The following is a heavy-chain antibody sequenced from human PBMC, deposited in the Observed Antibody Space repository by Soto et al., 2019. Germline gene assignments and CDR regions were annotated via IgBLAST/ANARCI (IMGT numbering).Heavy chain of an antibody. Sequence: QVQLVQSGAEVKKPGASVKVSCKASGYTFTSYSISWVRQAPGQGLEWMGWISAYNGKTNYAQKIQGRLTMTTATSTSIAYNELRSLRSDDTAVYYCARHRPPNDYWGQGTLVTVSS. CDR1: GYTFTSYS. V-gene: IGHV1-18*01. J-gene: IGHJ4*02. CDR3: ARHRPPNDY. CDR2: ISAYNGKT.